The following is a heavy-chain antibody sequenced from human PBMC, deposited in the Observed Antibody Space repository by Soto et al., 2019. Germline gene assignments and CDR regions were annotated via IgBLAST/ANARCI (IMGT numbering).Heavy chain of an antibody. CDR1: GFTVSGMY. J-gene: IGHJ4*02. CDR2: LYSDDST. CDR3: ARLDTLSAGVDY. V-gene: IGHV3-66*04. D-gene: IGHD6-13*01. Sequence: EVPLVESGGGLVQPGGSLRLSFVVSGFTVSGMYMSWVRQAPGKGLEWVSLLYSDDSTYYADSVKGRLTISRDNSKNTVVLQKSSVTDEDTAVYYGARLDTLSAGVDYWGQGTLVTVSS.